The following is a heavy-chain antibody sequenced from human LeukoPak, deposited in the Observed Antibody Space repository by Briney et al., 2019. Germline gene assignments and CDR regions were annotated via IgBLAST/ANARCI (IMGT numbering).Heavy chain of an antibody. V-gene: IGHV1-2*02. CDR3: ARVRYRLAETYIDY. J-gene: IGHJ4*02. CDR1: GYIFTGYY. D-gene: IGHD3-16*01. CDR2: INPNSGDT. Sequence: ASVKVSCKASGYIFTGYYMHWARQAPGQGLEWMGWINPNSGDTNYAQKFQGRVTMTRDTSISTAYMELSRLRSDDTAVYYCARVRYRLAETYIDYWGQGTLVTVSS.